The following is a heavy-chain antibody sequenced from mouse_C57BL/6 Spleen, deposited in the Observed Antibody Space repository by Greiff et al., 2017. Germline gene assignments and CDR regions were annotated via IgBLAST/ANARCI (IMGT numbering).Heavy chain of an antibody. D-gene: IGHD3-2*02. CDR3: VYSSGPSAF. V-gene: IGHV1-26*01. CDR2: ITPNNGGT. J-gene: IGHJ3*01. CDR1: GYTFTDYY. Sequence: EVQLQQSGPELVKPGASVKISCKASGYTFTDYYMNWVKPSHGKSLEWIGDITPNNGGTSYNQKFTGKATLTVDKSSNTAFKELRSLTSEVSAVYYCVYSSGPSAFGGTGTLVTVSA.